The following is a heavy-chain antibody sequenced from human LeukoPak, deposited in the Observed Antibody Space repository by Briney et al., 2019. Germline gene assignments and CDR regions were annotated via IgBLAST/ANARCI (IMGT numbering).Heavy chain of an antibody. Sequence: SETLSLTCTVSGGSISSISYYWGWIRQPPGKGLEWIGTVYYSETYYNPSLKSRVTISVDKSKNQFSLKLNSVTAADTAVYYCAREAAATEDYYMDVWGKGAPVTVSS. V-gene: IGHV4-39*07. D-gene: IGHD6-13*01. CDR2: VYYSET. CDR3: AREAAATEDYYMDV. CDR1: GGSISSISYY. J-gene: IGHJ6*03.